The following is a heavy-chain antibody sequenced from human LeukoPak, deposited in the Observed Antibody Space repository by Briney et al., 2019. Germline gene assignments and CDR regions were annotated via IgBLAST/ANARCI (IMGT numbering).Heavy chain of an antibody. J-gene: IGHJ5*02. D-gene: IGHD6-6*01. CDR3: AGTIEYSSSSYWFDP. V-gene: IGHV4-4*07. CDR1: GGSISSYY. Sequence: SETLSLTCTVSGGSISSYYWSWIRQPAGKGLEWIGRIYTSGSTNYNPSLKSRVTMSVDTSKNQFSLKLSSVTAADTAVYYCAGTIEYSSSSYWFDPWGQGTLVTVSS. CDR2: IYTSGST.